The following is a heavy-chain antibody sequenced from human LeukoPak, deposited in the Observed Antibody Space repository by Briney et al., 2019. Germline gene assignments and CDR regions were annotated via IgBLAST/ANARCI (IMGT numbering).Heavy chain of an antibody. CDR3: VRDGGVPFDP. V-gene: IGHV1-8*02. CDR1: GYTFTSSD. D-gene: IGHD3-16*01. Sequence: ASVKVSCKASGYTFTSSDINWVRQATGQGLEWMGWMNPNSGNTAYAQKFQGRVTMTRNTSINTAYMELRSLRSDDTAVYYCVRDGGVPFDPWGQGTLVTVSS. J-gene: IGHJ5*02. CDR2: MNPNSGNT.